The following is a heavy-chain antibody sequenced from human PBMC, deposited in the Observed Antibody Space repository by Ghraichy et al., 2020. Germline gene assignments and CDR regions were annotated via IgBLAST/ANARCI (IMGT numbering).Heavy chain of an antibody. J-gene: IGHJ6*02. V-gene: IGHV3-48*02. CDR3: ARGSRVVRFFYYDGMDV. D-gene: IGHD2/OR15-2a*01. CDR2: ITSSSRTI. Sequence: GGSLRLSCVGSGFTFSAHSMNWVRQSPGKGLEWVSYITSSSRTISYADSVKGRFTISRDNAQNSLYLQMNSLRDDDTAVYYCARGSRVVRFFYYDGMDVWVPGTTVTVSS. CDR1: GFTFSAHS.